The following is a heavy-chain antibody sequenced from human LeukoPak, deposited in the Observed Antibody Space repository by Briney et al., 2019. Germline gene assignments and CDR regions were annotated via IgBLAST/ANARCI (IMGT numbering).Heavy chain of an antibody. CDR3: TRDGALHYYDSSGPIFDY. V-gene: IGHV3-49*04. CDR2: IRSKAYGGTT. CDR1: GFTFSSYS. J-gene: IGHJ4*02. Sequence: PGGSLRLSCAASGFTFSSYSMNWVRQAPGKGLEWVGFIRSKAYGGTTEYAASVKGRFTISRDDSKSIAYLQMNSLKTEDTAVYYCTRDGALHYYDSSGPIFDYWGQGTLVTVSS. D-gene: IGHD3-22*01.